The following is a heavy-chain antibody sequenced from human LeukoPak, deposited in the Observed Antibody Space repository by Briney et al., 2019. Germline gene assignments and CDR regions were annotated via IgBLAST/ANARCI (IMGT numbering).Heavy chain of an antibody. D-gene: IGHD6-13*01. V-gene: IGHV4-39*01. CDR3: ARGVAAAGTDWFDP. CDR2: IYYSGST. Sequence: SETLSLTCTVSGGSISSSSYYWGWIRQPPGKGLEWIGSIYYSGSTYYNPSLKSRVTICVDTSKNQFSLKLSSVTAADTAVYYCARGVAAAGTDWFDPWGQGTLVTVSS. J-gene: IGHJ5*02. CDR1: GGSISSSSYY.